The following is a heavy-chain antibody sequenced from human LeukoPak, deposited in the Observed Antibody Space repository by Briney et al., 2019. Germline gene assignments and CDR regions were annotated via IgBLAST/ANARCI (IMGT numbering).Heavy chain of an antibody. CDR3: AKVRGTYSSGYFFDY. CDR2: ISWNSGYI. V-gene: IGHV3-9*01. J-gene: IGHJ4*02. D-gene: IGHD6-19*01. Sequence: PGRSLRLSCEASGFSFGDYAMHWVRQAPGKGLEWLSIISWNSGYIGYADSVKGRFTISRDNAKNSLYLQMNSLRAEDTAFHYCAKVRGTYSSGYFFDYWGQGALVTVSS. CDR1: GFSFGDYA.